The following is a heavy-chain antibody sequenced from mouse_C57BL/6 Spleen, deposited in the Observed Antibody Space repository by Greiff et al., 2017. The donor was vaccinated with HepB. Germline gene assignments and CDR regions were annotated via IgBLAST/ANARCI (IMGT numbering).Heavy chain of an antibody. J-gene: IGHJ3*01. D-gene: IGHD4-1*01. Sequence: QVQLQQSGPELVKPGASVKISCKASGYAFSSSWMNWVKQRPGKGLEWIGRIYPGDGDTNYNGKFTGKATLTADKSSSTAYMQLSSLTSEDSAVYYCSTGNWFAYWGQGTLVTVSA. CDR3: STGNWFAY. V-gene: IGHV1-82*01. CDR1: GYAFSSSW. CDR2: IYPGDGDT.